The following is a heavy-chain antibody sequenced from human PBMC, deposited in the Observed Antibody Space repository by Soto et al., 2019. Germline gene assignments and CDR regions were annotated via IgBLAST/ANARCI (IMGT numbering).Heavy chain of an antibody. J-gene: IGHJ4*02. CDR3: AKEYLGVPAAILAY. CDR2: INWNGGST. V-gene: IGHV3-20*04. CDR1: GFTFDDYG. D-gene: IGHD2-2*01. Sequence: EVQLVESGGGVVRPGGSLRLSCAASGFTFDDYGMSWVRQAPGKGLEWVSGINWNGGSTGYADSVKGRFTISRDNSKNTLYLQMNSLRAEDTAVYYCAKEYLGVPAAILAYWGQGTLVTVSS.